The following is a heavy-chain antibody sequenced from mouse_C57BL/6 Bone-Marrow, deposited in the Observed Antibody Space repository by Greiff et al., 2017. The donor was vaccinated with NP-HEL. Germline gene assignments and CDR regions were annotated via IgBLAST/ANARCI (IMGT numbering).Heavy chain of an antibody. V-gene: IGHV5-12*01. J-gene: IGHJ3*01. D-gene: IGHD2-10*02. Sequence: EVKLMESGGGLVQPGGSLKLSCAASGFTFSDYYMYWVRQTPEKRLEWVAYISNGGGSTYYPATVKGRFTISRDNAKNTLYLQRSRLKAEDTAMYYCARQGGYGNPAWVAYWGQGTLVTVSA. CDR3: ARQGGYGNPAWVAY. CDR1: GFTFSDYY. CDR2: ISNGGGST.